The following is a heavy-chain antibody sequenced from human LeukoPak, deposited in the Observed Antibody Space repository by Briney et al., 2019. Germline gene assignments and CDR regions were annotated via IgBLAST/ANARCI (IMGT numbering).Heavy chain of an antibody. D-gene: IGHD2-2*01. CDR3: ANGAGYCSSTSCYLQNY. V-gene: IGHV3-23*01. Sequence: GGSLRLSCAASGFTFSSYAMSWVRQAPGKGLEWVSVISGSGGSTNYADSVKGRFTISRDNSKNTLYLQMNSLRAEDTAVYYCANGAGYCSSTSCYLQNYWGQGTLVTVSS. CDR2: ISGSGGST. CDR1: GFTFSSYA. J-gene: IGHJ4*02.